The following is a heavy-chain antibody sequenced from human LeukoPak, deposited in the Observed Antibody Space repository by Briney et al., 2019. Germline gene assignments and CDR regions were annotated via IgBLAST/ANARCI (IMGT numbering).Heavy chain of an antibody. CDR2: IQISGAV. D-gene: IGHD1-14*01. Sequence: PSETLSLTCTVSGGSIRDYYWNWIRQPAGKGLEWIGRIQISGAVDYNPSLKSRVTMSLDTSNNQVSLRLNSVTAADTAVYYCASLGATTDYWGPGTLVTVSS. CDR1: GGSIRDYY. J-gene: IGHJ4*02. CDR3: ASLGATTDY. V-gene: IGHV4-4*07.